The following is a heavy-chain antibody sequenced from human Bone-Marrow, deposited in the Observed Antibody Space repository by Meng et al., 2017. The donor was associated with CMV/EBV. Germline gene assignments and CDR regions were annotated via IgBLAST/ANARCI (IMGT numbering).Heavy chain of an antibody. J-gene: IGHJ6*02. CDR1: GFTFSSYG. CDR3: AKDSSGRGIITMIVVVKYGMDV. V-gene: IGHV3-30*02. D-gene: IGHD3-22*01. Sequence: GESLKISCAASGFTFSSYGMHWVRQAPGKGLEWVAFIRYDGSNKYYADSVKDRFTISRDNSKNTLYLQMNSLRAEDTAVYYCAKDSSGRGIITMIVVVKYGMDVWGQGTTVTVSS. CDR2: IRYDGSNK.